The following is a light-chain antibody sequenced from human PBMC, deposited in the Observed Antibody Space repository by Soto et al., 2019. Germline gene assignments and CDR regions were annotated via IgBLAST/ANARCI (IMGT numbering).Light chain of an antibody. V-gene: IGLV2-8*01. Sequence: QSALTQPPSASGSPGQSVTISCTGTSSNVGGNNYVSWYQQHPGNAPQVMIYDVNKRPSGGPDRLSGCKSGNTASLTASGLQADDEADYYYSSSGGSDDLDVVFGGGTKLTVL. CDR3: SSSGGSDDLDVV. CDR1: SSNVGGNNY. J-gene: IGLJ2*01. CDR2: DVN.